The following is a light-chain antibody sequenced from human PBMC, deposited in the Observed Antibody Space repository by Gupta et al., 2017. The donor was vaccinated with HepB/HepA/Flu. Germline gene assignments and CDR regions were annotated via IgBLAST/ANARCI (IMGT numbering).Light chain of an antibody. CDR2: RNN. Sequence: SVLTQPVSTSGTPGQRVTILCSGSSSNIGKNYVFWYQQLPGTAPKLLIYRNNQRPSGVSDRFSGSKSDTSASLAISGLRSDDEAHYYCAAWDDSLSGWVFGGGTKLSVL. CDR1: SSNIGKNY. V-gene: IGLV1-47*01. CDR3: AAWDDSLSGWV. J-gene: IGLJ3*02.